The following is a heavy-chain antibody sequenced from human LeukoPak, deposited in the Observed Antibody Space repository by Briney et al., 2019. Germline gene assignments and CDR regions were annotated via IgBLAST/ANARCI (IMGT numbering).Heavy chain of an antibody. CDR3: ARDRGYDFWSGYQLNWFDP. CDR1: GFTFSSYW. J-gene: IGHJ5*02. D-gene: IGHD3-3*01. V-gene: IGHV3-7*01. CDR2: IKQDGSEK. Sequence: GGSLRLSCAASGFTFSSYWMSWVRQAPGKGLEWVANIKQDGSEKYYVDSVKGRFTISRDNAKNSLYLQMNSLRAEDTAVYYCARDRGYDFWSGYQLNWFDPWGQGTLVTVSS.